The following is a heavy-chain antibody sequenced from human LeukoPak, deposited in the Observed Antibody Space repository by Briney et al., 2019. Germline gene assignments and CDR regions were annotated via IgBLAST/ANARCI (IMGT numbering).Heavy chain of an antibody. CDR3: ARTSWGYCSGGSCYPAEYFQH. CDR2: FDPEDGET. V-gene: IGHV1-24*01. J-gene: IGHJ1*01. CDR1: GYTLTELS. D-gene: IGHD2-15*01. Sequence: ASVKVSCKVSGYTLTELSMHWVRQAPGKGLEWMGGFDPEDGETIYAQKFQGRVTMTEDTSTDTAYMELSSLRAEDTAVYYCARTSWGYCSGGSCYPAEYFQHWGQGTLVTVSS.